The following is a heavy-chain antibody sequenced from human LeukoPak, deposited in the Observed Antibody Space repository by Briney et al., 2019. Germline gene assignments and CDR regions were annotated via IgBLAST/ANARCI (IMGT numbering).Heavy chain of an antibody. Sequence: SVKVSCKASGGTFSSYAISWVPQAPGQGLEWMGGIIPIFGTANYAQKFQGRVTITADESTSTAYMELSSLRSEDTAVYYCASSRLNYYYDSSGYYIGGVWSDYYYGMDVWGQGTTVTVSS. CDR2: IIPIFGTA. V-gene: IGHV1-69*13. CDR3: ASSRLNYYYDSSGYYIGGVWSDYYYGMDV. D-gene: IGHD3-22*01. CDR1: GGTFSSYA. J-gene: IGHJ6*02.